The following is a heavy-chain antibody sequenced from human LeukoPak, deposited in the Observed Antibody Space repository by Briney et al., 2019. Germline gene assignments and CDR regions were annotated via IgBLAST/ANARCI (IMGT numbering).Heavy chain of an antibody. D-gene: IGHD3-9*01. CDR1: GGSFSGYY. CDR3: ARDYDVLTAYPPTQLFDP. V-gene: IGHV4-34*01. CDR2: INHSGST. J-gene: IGHJ5*02. Sequence: SETLSLTCAVYGGSFSGYYWSWIRQPPGKGLEWIGEINHSGSTNYNPSLKSRVTMSVDTSKNQFSLKLDSVTAADTAVYYCARDYDVLTAYPPTQLFDPWGQGTLVTVSS.